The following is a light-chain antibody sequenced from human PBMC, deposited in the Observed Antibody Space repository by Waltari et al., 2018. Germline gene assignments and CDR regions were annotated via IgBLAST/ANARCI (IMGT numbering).Light chain of an antibody. V-gene: IGKV4-1*01. CDR3: QQYYSTPNT. Sequence: DIVMTQSPDSLGVSLGERATINCKSSQSVLHTNNKDYLAWYQQKPGQPPKLLIYWASTRGFGVPDQLSGSGSGTSFTFTISRLQAEDVAVYYCQQYYSTPNTFGQGTKLEIK. CDR1: QSVLHTNNKDY. J-gene: IGKJ2*01. CDR2: WAS.